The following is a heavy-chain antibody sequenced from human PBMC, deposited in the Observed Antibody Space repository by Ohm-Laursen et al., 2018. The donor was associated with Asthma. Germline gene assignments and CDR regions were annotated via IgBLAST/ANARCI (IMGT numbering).Heavy chain of an antibody. CDR1: GFTFSSYA. D-gene: IGHD3-22*01. CDR3: AKAETYDSSDYYPYFDY. CDR2: VSGSGGST. Sequence: SLRLSCSASGFTFSSYAMSWVRQAPGKGLDWVSSVSGSGGSTYYADSVKGRFTISRDNSKSTLFLQMNSLRAEDTAVYYCAKAETYDSSDYYPYFDYWGQGTLVTVSS. V-gene: IGHV3-23*01. J-gene: IGHJ4*02.